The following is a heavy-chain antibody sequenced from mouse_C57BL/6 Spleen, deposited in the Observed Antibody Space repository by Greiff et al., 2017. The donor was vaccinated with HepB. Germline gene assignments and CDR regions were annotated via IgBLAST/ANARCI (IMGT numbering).Heavy chain of an antibody. CDR2: IHPSDSDT. CDR1: GYTFTSYW. D-gene: IGHD1-1*01. CDR3: APGDGSRGYYAMDY. J-gene: IGHJ4*01. V-gene: IGHV1-74*01. Sequence: QVHVKQPGAELVKPGASVKVSCKASGYTFTSYWMHWVKQRPGQGLEWIGRIHPSDSDTNYNQKFKGKATLTVDKSSSTAYMQLSSLTSEDSAVYYCAPGDGSRGYYAMDYWGQGTSVTVSS.